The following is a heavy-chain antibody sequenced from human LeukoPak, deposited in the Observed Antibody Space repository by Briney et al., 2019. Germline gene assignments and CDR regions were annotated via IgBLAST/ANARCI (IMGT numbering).Heavy chain of an antibody. CDR1: GFTFSSYE. Sequence: GGSLRLSCAASGFTFSSYEMNWVRQAPGKGLEWVSYISSSGSTIYYADSVKGRFTISRDNAKNTLYLQMNSLRDEDTAVFYCARDRGHGKFYFDYWGQGTLLTVSS. CDR3: ARDRGHGKFYFDY. J-gene: IGHJ4*02. V-gene: IGHV3-48*03. D-gene: IGHD1-14*01. CDR2: ISSSGSTI.